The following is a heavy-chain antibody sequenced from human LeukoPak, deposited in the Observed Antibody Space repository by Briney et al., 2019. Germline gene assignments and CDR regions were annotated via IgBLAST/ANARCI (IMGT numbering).Heavy chain of an antibody. D-gene: IGHD6-19*01. CDR3: AKDVDIAVAGTQIDY. CDR1: GGSIRSDSYY. CDR2: IYHSGST. V-gene: IGHV4-39*07. Sequence: SETLSLTCTVSGGSIRSDSYYWGWIRQPPGKGPEWIGEIYHSGSTNYNPSLKSRVTISVDTSKNQFSLKLSSVTAADTAVYYCAKDVDIAVAGTQIDYWGQGTLVTVSS. J-gene: IGHJ4*02.